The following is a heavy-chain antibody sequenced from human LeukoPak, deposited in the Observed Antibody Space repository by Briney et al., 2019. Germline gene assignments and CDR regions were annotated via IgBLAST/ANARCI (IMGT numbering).Heavy chain of an antibody. CDR1: GFTFSNAW. CDR3: TSRNVDTAMVRNDAFDI. CDR2: IKSKTDGGTT. V-gene: IGHV3-15*01. Sequence: GGSLRLSCAASGFTFSNAWMSWLRQAPGKGLEWVGRIKSKTDGGTTDYAAPVKGRFTISRDDSKNTLYLQMNSLKTEDTAVYYCTSRNVDTAMVRNDAFDIWGQGTMVTVSS. D-gene: IGHD5-18*01. J-gene: IGHJ3*02.